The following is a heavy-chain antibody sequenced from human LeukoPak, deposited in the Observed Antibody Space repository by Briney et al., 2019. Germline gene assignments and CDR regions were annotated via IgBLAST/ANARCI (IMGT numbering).Heavy chain of an antibody. D-gene: IGHD3-22*01. J-gene: IGHJ4*02. V-gene: IGHV1-46*01. Sequence: ASVKVSCKASGYTFISYYMHWVRQAPGQGLEWMGIINPRGGSTSYAQKFQGRVTMTRDTSISTAYMELSRLRSDDTAVYYCARDPPGYYDSSGPKRGFDYWGQGTLVTVSS. CDR2: INPRGGST. CDR3: ARDPPGYYDSSGPKRGFDY. CDR1: GYTFISYY.